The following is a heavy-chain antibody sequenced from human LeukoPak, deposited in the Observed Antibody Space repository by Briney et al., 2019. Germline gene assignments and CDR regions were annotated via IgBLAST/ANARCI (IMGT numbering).Heavy chain of an antibody. D-gene: IGHD5-18*01. V-gene: IGHV3-30-3*01. CDR3: ASEGYSYAFDY. Sequence: PGGSLRLSCAASGLTFSSYAMHWVRQAPGKGLEWVAVISYDGSNKYYADSVKGRFTISRDNSKNTLYLQMNSLRAEDTAVYYCASEGYSYAFDYWGQGTLVTVSS. CDR2: ISYDGSNK. J-gene: IGHJ4*02. CDR1: GLTFSSYA.